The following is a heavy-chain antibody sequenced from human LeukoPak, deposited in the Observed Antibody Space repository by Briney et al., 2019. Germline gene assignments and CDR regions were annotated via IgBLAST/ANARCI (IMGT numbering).Heavy chain of an antibody. CDR1: GGSISSSNW. D-gene: IGHD5-18*01. CDR3: ARWGAYNYGHGADF. Sequence: SGTLSLTCAVSGGSISSSNWWSWVRQPPGKGLEWIGEIYHSGSTNYNPSLKSRVTISVDTSKNQFSLKLSSVTAADTAVYYCARWGAYNYGHGADFWGQGNLVTVSS. V-gene: IGHV4-4*02. CDR2: IYHSGST. J-gene: IGHJ4*02.